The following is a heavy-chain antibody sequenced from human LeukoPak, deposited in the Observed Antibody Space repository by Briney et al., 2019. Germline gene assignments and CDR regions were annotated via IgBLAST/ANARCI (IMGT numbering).Heavy chain of an antibody. Sequence: GGSLRLSCAASGFTFSSYGMHWVRQAPGKGLEWVAFIRYDGSNKYYADSVKGRFTISRDNSKNTLYLQMNSLRAEDTAVYYCAKDSRTSPRTGYLYYWGQGTLVTVSS. CDR2: IRYDGSNK. V-gene: IGHV3-30*02. CDR3: AKDSRTSPRTGYLYY. D-gene: IGHD3/OR15-3a*01. CDR1: GFTFSSYG. J-gene: IGHJ4*02.